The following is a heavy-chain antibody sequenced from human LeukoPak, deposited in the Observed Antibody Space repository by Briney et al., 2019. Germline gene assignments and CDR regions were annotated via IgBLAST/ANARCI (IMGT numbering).Heavy chain of an antibody. CDR3: ARGSGLDFWSGYYTGREDY. CDR1: GGSISSYY. V-gene: IGHV4-4*07. J-gene: IGHJ4*02. CDR2: IYTSGST. Sequence: SETLSLTCTVSGGSISSYYWSWIRQPAGKGLEWIGRIYTSGSTNYNPSLKSRVTMSVDTSKNQFSLKLSSVTAADTAVYYCARGSGLDFWSGYYTGREDYWGQGTLVTVPS. D-gene: IGHD3-3*01.